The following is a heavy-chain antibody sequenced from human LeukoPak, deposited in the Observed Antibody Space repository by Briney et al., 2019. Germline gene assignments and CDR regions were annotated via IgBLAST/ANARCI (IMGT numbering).Heavy chain of an antibody. J-gene: IGHJ4*02. CDR3: ARILGAYYYDSSGYYPYYFDY. Sequence: SGPVLVKPTETPTLTCTVSGFSLGNARMGVSWIRQPPGKALEWLAHIFSNDEKSYSTSLKSRLTISKDTSKSQVVLTMTNMDPVDTATYYCARILGAYYYDSSGYYPYYFDYWGQGTLVTVSS. CDR1: GFSLGNARMG. CDR2: IFSNDEK. V-gene: IGHV2-26*01. D-gene: IGHD3-22*01.